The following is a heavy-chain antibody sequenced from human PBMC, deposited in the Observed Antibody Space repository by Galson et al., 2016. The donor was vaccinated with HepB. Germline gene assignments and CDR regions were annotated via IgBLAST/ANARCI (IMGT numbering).Heavy chain of an antibody. CDR2: INWNGGSA. V-gene: IGHV3-20*04. CDR1: GFTFDEYG. Sequence: SLRLSCAASGFTFDEYGMSWVRQAPGKGLEWVAGINWNGGSAGYVASVKGRFTISRDNVKNSLYLQMNSLRADDTALYYCAGDRSGTQVGVVDVWGQGTTVTVSS. J-gene: IGHJ6*02. D-gene: IGHD3-10*01. CDR3: AGDRSGTQVGVVDV.